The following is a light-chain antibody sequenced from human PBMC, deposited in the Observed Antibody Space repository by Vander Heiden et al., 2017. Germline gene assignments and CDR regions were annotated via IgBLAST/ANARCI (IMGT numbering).Light chain of an antibody. CDR1: QSVSSSY. J-gene: IGKJ1*01. Sequence: EIVLTQSPGTLSLSPGERANLSCMASQSVSSSYLAWYQQKPGHAPRLLIYGASSRATGIPDRFSGSGSVTDFTLTISRLEPEDFAVYYCQQYGSSPKTFGQGTKVEIK. CDR2: GAS. CDR3: QQYGSSPKT. V-gene: IGKV3-20*01.